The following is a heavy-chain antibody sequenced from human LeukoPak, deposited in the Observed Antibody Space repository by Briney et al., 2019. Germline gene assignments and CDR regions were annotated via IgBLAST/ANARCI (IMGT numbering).Heavy chain of an antibody. D-gene: IGHD3-22*01. Sequence: SETLSLTCTVSGGSIISSSYYWGWIRQPPGKGLEWIGSIYYSGSTYYNPSLKSRVTISVDTSKNQFSLKLSSVTAADTAVYYCARFSGYYDSSGPMDYWGQGTLVTVSS. CDR1: GGSIISSSYY. CDR3: ARFSGYYDSSGPMDY. V-gene: IGHV4-39*07. J-gene: IGHJ4*02. CDR2: IYYSGST.